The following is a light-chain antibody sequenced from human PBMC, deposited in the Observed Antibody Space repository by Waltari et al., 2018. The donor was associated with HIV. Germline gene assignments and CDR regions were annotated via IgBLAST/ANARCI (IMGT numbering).Light chain of an antibody. CDR3: QSYDSSLSGWV. V-gene: IGLV1-40*01. CDR1: SSNIGAGLD. Sequence: QSVLTQPPSVSGAPGQGVTISCTGGSSNIGAGLDVHWYQQFPGTAPNLLIYGSTNRQSGVPDRFSGSKSGTSASLAIVGLQAEDEADYYCQSYDSSLSGWVFGGGTKLTVL. CDR2: GST. J-gene: IGLJ3*02.